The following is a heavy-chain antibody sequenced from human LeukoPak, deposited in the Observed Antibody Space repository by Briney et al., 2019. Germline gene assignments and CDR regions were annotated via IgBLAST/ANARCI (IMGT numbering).Heavy chain of an antibody. V-gene: IGHV1-2*02. D-gene: IGHD6-13*01. CDR1: GYTFTGHY. Sequence: ASVTVSCKASGYTFTGHYMHWVRQAPGQGLEWMGWIDAKSGGTKYAQRFQGRVTMTRDTSINTGYMELSSLTSDDTAVYYCARWRGYSSGWSGPFDDWGQGTLVTVSS. CDR2: IDAKSGGT. CDR3: ARWRGYSSGWSGPFDD. J-gene: IGHJ4*02.